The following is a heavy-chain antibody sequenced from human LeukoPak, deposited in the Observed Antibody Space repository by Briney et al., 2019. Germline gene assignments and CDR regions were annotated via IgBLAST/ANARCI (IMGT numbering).Heavy chain of an antibody. V-gene: IGHV5-51*01. Sequence: GESLKISCKGPNYSFTNYWIAWVRQMPGKGLEWMGVIYPGDSGTAYSPSFQGHVTISADKSISTAYLQWSSLKASDTAMYYCAREYYDSSGYYSALVYWGQGTLVTVSS. CDR3: AREYYDSSGYYSALVY. CDR2: IYPGDSGT. CDR1: NYSFTNYW. D-gene: IGHD3-22*01. J-gene: IGHJ4*02.